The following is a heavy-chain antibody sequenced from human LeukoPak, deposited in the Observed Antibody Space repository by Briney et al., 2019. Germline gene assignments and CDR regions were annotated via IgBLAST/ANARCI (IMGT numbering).Heavy chain of an antibody. CDR2: ISSSSSYI. D-gene: IGHD2-8*01. CDR3: ASKYGQEEYDFGY. V-gene: IGHV3-21*01. J-gene: IGHJ4*02. CDR1: GFTFSSYS. Sequence: GGSLRLSCAASGFTFSSYSMNWVRQAPGKGLEWVSSISSSSSYIYYADSVKGRFTISRDNAKNSLYLQMNSLRAEDTAVYYCASKYGQEEYDFGYWGQGTLVTVSS.